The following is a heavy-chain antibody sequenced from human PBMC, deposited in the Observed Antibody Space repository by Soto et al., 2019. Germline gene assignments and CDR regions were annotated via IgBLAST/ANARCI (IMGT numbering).Heavy chain of an antibody. J-gene: IGHJ4*02. V-gene: IGHV4-39*01. CDR3: VSQRTTVPTQAYFDY. D-gene: IGHD4-17*01. CDR2: VYYRGRS. Sequence: SEALSLTCTVSGGSVTNSSYYWGWIRQSPGKGLEWIGSVYYRGRSYSKSSVKSRVTISVDTSKTRFSLSLNSVTASDTAVYFCVSQRTTVPTQAYFDYWGPGALVTVSS. CDR1: GGSVTNSSYY.